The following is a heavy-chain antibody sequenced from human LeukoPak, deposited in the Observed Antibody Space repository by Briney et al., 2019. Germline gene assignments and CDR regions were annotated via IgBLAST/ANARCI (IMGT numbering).Heavy chain of an antibody. J-gene: IGHJ6*03. CDR1: GFTFSSYW. D-gene: IGHD6-13*01. CDR2: INSDGSST. CDR3: TRDGSSWYASYYYYMDV. Sequence: GGSLRLSCAASGFTFSSYWMHWVRQAPGKGLVWVSRINSDGSSTSYADSVRGRFTISRDNSKNTLYLQMNSLRPEDTAVYYCTRDGSSWYASYYYYMDVWGKGTTVTVSS. V-gene: IGHV3-74*01.